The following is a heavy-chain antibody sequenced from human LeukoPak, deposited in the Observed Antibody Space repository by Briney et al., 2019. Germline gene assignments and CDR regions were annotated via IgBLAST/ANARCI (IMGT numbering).Heavy chain of an antibody. CDR2: VSLKSGGT. V-gene: IGHV1-2*02. Sequence: ASVKVSCKASGYTFTGHPIHWVRQAPGQGLEWMGWVSLKSGGTKYAQKFQGRVTMTRDTSISTVYMELTSLRPDDTAVYYCARDPGVTNWFDPWGQGTLVTVSS. CDR1: GYTFTGHP. CDR3: ARDPGVTNWFDP. D-gene: IGHD2-21*02. J-gene: IGHJ5*02.